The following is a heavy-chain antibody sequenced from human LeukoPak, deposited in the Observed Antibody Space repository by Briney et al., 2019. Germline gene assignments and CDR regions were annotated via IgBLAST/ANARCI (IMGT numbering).Heavy chain of an antibody. CDR3: ARLKINHGWKGGMDY. V-gene: IGHV3-20*04. D-gene: IGHD1-1*01. Sequence: GGSLRLSCAASGFTFDDHGMTWVRQVPGKGLEWVSNNWNGDTTNYADSVKGRFTISRDNANNSLYLQMNSLRAEDTAFYYCARLKINHGWKGGMDYWGQGTLVTVSS. CDR1: GFTFDDHG. CDR2: NNWNGDTT. J-gene: IGHJ4*02.